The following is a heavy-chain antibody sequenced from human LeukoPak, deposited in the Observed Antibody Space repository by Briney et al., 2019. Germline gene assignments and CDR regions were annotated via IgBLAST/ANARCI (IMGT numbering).Heavy chain of an antibody. CDR3: ARSHDYGGKFDY. J-gene: IGHJ4*02. Sequence: GESLRISCKASGYRFTTYWIGWVRQMPGKGLEWMGAIHPGDSDTRYSPSFQGQVTISADKSISTASLQWSSLKASDTAMYYCARSHDYGGKFDYWGQGTLVTVSS. CDR2: IHPGDSDT. CDR1: GYRFTTYW. D-gene: IGHD4-23*01. V-gene: IGHV5-51*01.